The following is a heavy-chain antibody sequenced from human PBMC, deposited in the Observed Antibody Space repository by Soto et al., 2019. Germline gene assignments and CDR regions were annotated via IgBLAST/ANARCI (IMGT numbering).Heavy chain of an antibody. V-gene: IGHV5-51*01. CDR3: ARHEVAAPPLDYYYYGMDV. CDR2: IYPGDSDT. D-gene: IGHD6-6*01. Sequence: PGESLQISCKGSGYSFTSYWIGWVRQMPGKGLEWMGIIYPGDSDTRYSPSFQGQVTISADKSISTAYLQWSSLKASDTAMYYCARHEVAAPPLDYYYYGMDVWGQGTTVTVSS. CDR1: GYSFTSYW. J-gene: IGHJ6*02.